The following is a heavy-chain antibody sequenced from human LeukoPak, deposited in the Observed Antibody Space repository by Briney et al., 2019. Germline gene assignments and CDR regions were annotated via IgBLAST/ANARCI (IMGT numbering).Heavy chain of an antibody. J-gene: IGHJ6*04. CDR3: ARHGSRSSTSGL. D-gene: IGHD2-2*01. V-gene: IGHV4-59*08. Sequence: PSETLSLTCTVSGGSISSYYWIWIRQPPGKGLEWIGYIYYSGSTNYNPSLKSRVTISVDTSKNQFSLKLSSVTAADTAVYYCARHGSRSSTSGLWGKGTTVTVSS. CDR1: GGSISSYY. CDR2: IYYSGST.